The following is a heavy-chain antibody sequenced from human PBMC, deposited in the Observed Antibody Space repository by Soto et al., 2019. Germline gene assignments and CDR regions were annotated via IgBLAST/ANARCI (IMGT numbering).Heavy chain of an antibody. CDR1: GFTFSSYA. CDR3: AKDRGGYYYGLDV. CDR2: IFGDDGGT. D-gene: IGHD3-16*01. Sequence: PGGSLRLSSAASGFTFSSYAMGWVRQAPGKGLEWVSGIFGDDGGTSYADSVKGRFTISRDNSKNTLYLQMNSLRAEDTAVYYCAKDRGGYYYGLDVWGQGTTVTVSS. V-gene: IGHV3-23*01. J-gene: IGHJ6*02.